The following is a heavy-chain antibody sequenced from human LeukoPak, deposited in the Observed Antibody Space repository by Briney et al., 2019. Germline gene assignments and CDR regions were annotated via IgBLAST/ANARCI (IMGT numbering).Heavy chain of an antibody. D-gene: IGHD6-13*01. V-gene: IGHV3-30*04. CDR1: GFTFSSYA. CDR3: ARGIYSSSKDYFDY. Sequence: GGSLRLSCAASGFTFSSYAMHWVRQAPGKGLEWGAVISYDGSNKYYADSVKGRFTISRDNSKNTLYLQMNSLRAEDTAVYYCARGIYSSSKDYFDYWGQGTLVTVSS. CDR2: ISYDGSNK. J-gene: IGHJ4*02.